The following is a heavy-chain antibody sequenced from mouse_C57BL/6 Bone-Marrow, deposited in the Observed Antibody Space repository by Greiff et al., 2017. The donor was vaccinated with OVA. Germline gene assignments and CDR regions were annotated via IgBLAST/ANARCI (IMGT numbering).Heavy chain of an antibody. Sequence: EVKLMESGGGLVKPGGSLKLSCAASGFTFSSYAMSWVRQTPEKRLEWVATISDGGSYTYYPDNVKGRFTISRDNAKNNLYLHMSHLKSEDTAMYYCAREEGRGVDYWGQGTTLTVSS. D-gene: IGHD3-3*01. CDR1: GFTFSSYA. CDR3: AREEGRGVDY. V-gene: IGHV5-4*01. J-gene: IGHJ2*01. CDR2: ISDGGSYT.